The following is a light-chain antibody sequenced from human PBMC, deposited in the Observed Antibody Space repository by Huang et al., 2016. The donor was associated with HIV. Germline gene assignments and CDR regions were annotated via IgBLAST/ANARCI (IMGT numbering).Light chain of an antibody. CDR1: QSVTKY. Sequence: DIQMTQSPSSLSACVGDRVTITCRATQSVTKYLNWYQQKPGKAPKLLIYGASSLQTGVPSRFSGSGSGTDFTLTISSLQPEDFATYYCQQSSSPPPTFGPGTKVDIK. V-gene: IGKV1-39*01. J-gene: IGKJ3*01. CDR2: GAS. CDR3: QQSSSPPPT.